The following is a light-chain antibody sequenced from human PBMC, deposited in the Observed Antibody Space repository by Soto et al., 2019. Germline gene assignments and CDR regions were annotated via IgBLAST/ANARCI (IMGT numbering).Light chain of an antibody. CDR1: QILVDSAGNTH. CDR3: RQTAQFPRT. CDR2: KIS. Sequence: DIVMTQTPLSSAVTLGQPASISCRSSQILVDSAGNTHLSLLQQKPGQPPRLLIYKISNLLSGVPDRVSGSGAGTDFTLKISSVDAEDVGLSHCRQTAQFPRTFGQGTKVQSK. J-gene: IGKJ1*01. V-gene: IGKV2-24*01.